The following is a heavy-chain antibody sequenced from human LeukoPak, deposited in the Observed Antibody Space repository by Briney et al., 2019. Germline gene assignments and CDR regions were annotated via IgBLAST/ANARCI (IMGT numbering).Heavy chain of an antibody. CDR2: IYYSGST. CDR1: GGSISSYY. V-gene: IGHV4-59*01. D-gene: IGHD3-22*01. CDR3: ARVRYYYDSSGYYYLTGFDY. Sequence: SETLSLTCTVSGGSISSYYWSWIRQPPGKGLEWIGYIYYSGSTNYNPSLKSRVTISVDTSKNQFSLKLSSVTAADTAAYYCARVRYYYDSSGYYYLTGFDYWGQGTLVTVSS. J-gene: IGHJ4*02.